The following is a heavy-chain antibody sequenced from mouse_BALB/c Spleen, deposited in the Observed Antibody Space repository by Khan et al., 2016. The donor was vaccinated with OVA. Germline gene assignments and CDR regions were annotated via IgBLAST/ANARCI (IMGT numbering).Heavy chain of an antibody. V-gene: IGHV14-3*02. J-gene: IGHJ4*01. CDR1: GFNIKDTY. Sequence: EVELVESGAEFVKPGASVKLSCTASGFNIKDTYIHWVKQRPEQGLEWIGRIDPANGKTNYDPKFQGKATITADTSSNTAYLHLSSLTSEDTVVYYCAHSLLLYALDYWGHGTSVTVSS. CDR2: IDPANGKT. D-gene: IGHD1-2*01. CDR3: AHSLLLYALDY.